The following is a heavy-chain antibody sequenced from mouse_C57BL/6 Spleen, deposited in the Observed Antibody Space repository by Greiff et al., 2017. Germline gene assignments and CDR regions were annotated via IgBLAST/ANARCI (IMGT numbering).Heavy chain of an antibody. CDR1: GFNIKDYY. Sequence: EVHLVESGAELVKPGASVKLSCTASGFNIKDYYMHWVKQRTEQGLEWIGRIDPGDGETKYAPKFQGKATITADTSSNTAYLQLSSLTSEDTAVYYCARGTVVANWYFDVWGTGTTVTVSS. D-gene: IGHD1-1*01. V-gene: IGHV14-2*01. CDR2: IDPGDGET. J-gene: IGHJ1*03. CDR3: ARGTVVANWYFDV.